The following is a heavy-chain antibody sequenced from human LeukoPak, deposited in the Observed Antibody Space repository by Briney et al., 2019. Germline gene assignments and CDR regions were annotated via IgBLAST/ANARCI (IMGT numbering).Heavy chain of an antibody. CDR3: ARAVSFDFWSGYYLDDYYMDV. CDR2: INHSGST. V-gene: IGHV4-34*01. CDR1: GGSFSGYY. Sequence: PSETLSLTCAVYGGSFSGYYWSWIRQPPGKGLEWIGEINHSGSTNYNPSLKSRVTISVDTSKNQFSLKLSSVTAADTAVYYCARAVSFDFWSGYYLDDYYMDVWGKGTTVTVSS. J-gene: IGHJ6*03. D-gene: IGHD3-3*01.